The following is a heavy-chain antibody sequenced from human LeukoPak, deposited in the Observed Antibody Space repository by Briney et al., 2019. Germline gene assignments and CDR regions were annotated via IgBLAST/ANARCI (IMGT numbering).Heavy chain of an antibody. CDR2: IYHSGST. Sequence: PSETLSLTCTVSGYSISSGYYWGWIRQPPGKGLEWIGSIYHSGSTYYNPSLKSRVTISVDTSKNQFSLKLSSVTAADTAVYYCARRVAAAGIDYWGQGTLVTVSS. CDR1: GYSISSGYY. J-gene: IGHJ4*02. CDR3: ARRVAAAGIDY. V-gene: IGHV4-38-2*02. D-gene: IGHD6-13*01.